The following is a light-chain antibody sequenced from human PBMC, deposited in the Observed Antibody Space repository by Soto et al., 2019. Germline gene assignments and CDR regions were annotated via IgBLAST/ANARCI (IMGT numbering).Light chain of an antibody. Sequence: EIVLAQAPGTLSLSPGERATLSCRASQSVTNSFLAWYQQKPGQAPRLLIYGASSRATGIPDRFTGSGSGTDFTLTISRLEPEDFAVYYCQQYGSSPITFGQGTRLEIK. V-gene: IGKV3-20*01. CDR2: GAS. J-gene: IGKJ5*01. CDR3: QQYGSSPIT. CDR1: QSVTNSF.